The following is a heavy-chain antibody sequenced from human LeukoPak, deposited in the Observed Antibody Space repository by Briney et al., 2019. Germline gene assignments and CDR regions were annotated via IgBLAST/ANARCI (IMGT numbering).Heavy chain of an antibody. CDR3: ARQKFDITMVRGPSIGNYYYYMDV. D-gene: IGHD3-10*01. CDR1: GGSISSSSYY. Sequence: SETLSLTCTVSGGSISSSSYYWGWIRQPPGKGLEWIGSIYYSGSTYYNPSLKSRVTISVDTSKNQFSLKMRSVTAADTAVYYCARQKFDITMVRGPSIGNYYYYMDVWGKGTTVTISS. V-gene: IGHV4-39*01. J-gene: IGHJ6*03. CDR2: IYYSGST.